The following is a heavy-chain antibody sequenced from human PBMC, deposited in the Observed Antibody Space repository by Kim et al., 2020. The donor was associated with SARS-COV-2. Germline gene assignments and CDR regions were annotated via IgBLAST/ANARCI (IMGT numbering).Heavy chain of an antibody. CDR2: TYYRSKWYN. V-gene: IGHV6-1*01. Sequence: SQTLSLTCAISGDSVSSNSAAWNWIRQSPSRGLEWLGRTYYRSKWYNDYAVSVKSRITITPDTSKNQFSLQLNSVTPEDTAVYYCARVYFASGWYFLGAFDIWGQGTMVTVSS. CDR3: ARVYFASGWYFLGAFDI. D-gene: IGHD6-19*01. J-gene: IGHJ3*02. CDR1: GDSVSSNSAA.